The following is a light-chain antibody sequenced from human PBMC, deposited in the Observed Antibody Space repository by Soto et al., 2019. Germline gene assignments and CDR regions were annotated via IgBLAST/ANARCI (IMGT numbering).Light chain of an antibody. J-gene: IGKJ5*01. Sequence: DIVMTQTPLSSPVTLGQPASISCKSSQSLVHSDGNTYLSWLHQRPGQPPRLLIYEISNRLSGVPDRFSGSGAGTDFTLKISRVEAEDVGVYYCMQAIEFPLFGQGTRLEIK. V-gene: IGKV2-24*01. CDR2: EIS. CDR1: QSLVHSDGNTY. CDR3: MQAIEFPL.